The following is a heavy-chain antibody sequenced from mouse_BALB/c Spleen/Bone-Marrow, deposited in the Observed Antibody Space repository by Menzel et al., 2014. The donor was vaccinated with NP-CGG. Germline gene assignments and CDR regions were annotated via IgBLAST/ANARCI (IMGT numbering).Heavy chain of an antibody. J-gene: IGHJ2*01. CDR3: AYYRYDVNY. V-gene: IGHV1S41*01. D-gene: IGHD2-14*01. CDR1: GYTFTSYW. CDR2: IAPGSGST. Sequence: DLVKPGAPVKLSCKASGYTFTSYWINWIKQRPGQGLEWIGRIAPGSGSTYYNEMFKGKAILTVDTSSSTAYIQLSSLSSEDSAVYFCAYYRYDVNYWGQGTTLTVSS.